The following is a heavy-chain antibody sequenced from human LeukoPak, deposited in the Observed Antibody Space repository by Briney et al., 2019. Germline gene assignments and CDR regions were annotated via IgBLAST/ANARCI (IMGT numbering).Heavy chain of an antibody. CDR1: GFTFDDYT. Sequence: GGSLRLSCAASGFTFDDYTMHWVRQAPGKGLEWVSLITWDGGSTYYADSVKGRFTISRDNSKNSLYLQMNSLRTEDTALYYCAKGGGYSGYYFDYWGQGTLVTVSS. D-gene: IGHD1-26*01. V-gene: IGHV3-43*01. CDR2: ITWDGGST. J-gene: IGHJ4*02. CDR3: AKGGGYSGYYFDY.